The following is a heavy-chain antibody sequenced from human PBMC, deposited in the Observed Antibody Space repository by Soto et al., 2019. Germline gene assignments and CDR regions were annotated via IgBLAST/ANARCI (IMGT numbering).Heavy chain of an antibody. CDR2: IWYDGSNK. D-gene: IGHD6-19*01. V-gene: IGHV3-33*06. CDR3: AKMKHSSGLYYFDY. J-gene: IGHJ4*02. Sequence: GGSLRLSCAASGFTFSSYGMHWVRQAPGKGLEWVAVIWYDGSNKYYADSVKGRFTISRDNSKNTLYLQMNSLRAEDTAVYYCAKMKHSSGLYYFDYWGQGTLVTVSS. CDR1: GFTFSSYG.